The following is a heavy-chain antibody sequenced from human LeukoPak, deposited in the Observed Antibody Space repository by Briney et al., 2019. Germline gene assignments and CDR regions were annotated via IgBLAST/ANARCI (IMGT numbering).Heavy chain of an antibody. CDR3: ARQNILTGWDY. D-gene: IGHD3-9*01. Sequence: PSETLSLTCTVSGGSISSYYWGWIRQPPGKGLEWIGSIYYSGSTYYNPSLKSRVTISVDTSKNQFSLKPSSVTAADTAVYYCARQNILTGWDYWGQGTLVTVSS. V-gene: IGHV4-39*01. J-gene: IGHJ4*02. CDR2: IYYSGST. CDR1: GGSISSYY.